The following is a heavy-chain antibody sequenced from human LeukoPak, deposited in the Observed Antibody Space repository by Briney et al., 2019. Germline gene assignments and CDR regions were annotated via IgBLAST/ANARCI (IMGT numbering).Heavy chain of an antibody. V-gene: IGHV4-59*01. CDR3: ARALDY. J-gene: IGHJ4*02. Sequence: NPSETLSLTCTVSGGSISSYYWSWIRQPPGKGLEWIGYIYYSGSTNYNPSLKSRVTISVDTSKNQFSLKLSSVTAADTAVYYCARALDYWGQGTLVTVSS. CDR2: IYYSGST. CDR1: GGSISSYY.